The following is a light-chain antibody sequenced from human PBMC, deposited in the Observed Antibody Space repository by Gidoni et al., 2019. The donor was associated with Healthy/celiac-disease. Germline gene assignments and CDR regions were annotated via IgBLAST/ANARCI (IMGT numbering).Light chain of an antibody. CDR2: AAS. CDR3: QQYYSTSFT. J-gene: IGKJ3*01. CDR1: QGISNS. Sequence: IQMTQSPSSLSASVGDRVTLTCRASQGISNSLAWYQQKPGKAPKLLLYAASRLESGVPSRFSGSGSGTDYTLTISSLQPEDFATYYCQQYYSTSFTFGPGTKVDIK. V-gene: IGKV1-NL1*01.